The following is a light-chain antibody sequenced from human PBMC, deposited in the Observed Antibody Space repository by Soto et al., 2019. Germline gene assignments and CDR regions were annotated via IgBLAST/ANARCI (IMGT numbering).Light chain of an antibody. V-gene: IGKV1-39*01. J-gene: IGKJ2*01. CDR2: RAS. CDR3: QQSYSTPYT. Sequence: DIQMTQSPSSLSASVGDRVTITCRASQAINNNLNWYQQKLGKAPELLIYRASTLQSGVPSRFSGSGSGTDFTLTISSLEHEDFGTYYCQQSYSTPYTFGQGTKVEIK. CDR1: QAINNN.